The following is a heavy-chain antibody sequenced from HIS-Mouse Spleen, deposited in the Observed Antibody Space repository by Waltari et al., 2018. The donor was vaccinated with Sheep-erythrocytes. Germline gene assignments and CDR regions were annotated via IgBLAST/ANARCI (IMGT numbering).Heavy chain of an antibody. CDR2: ISSSSSYI. J-gene: IGHJ3*02. CDR3: ARDSTSDAFDI. D-gene: IGHD6-6*01. CDR1: GFPFSRYS. V-gene: IGHV3-21*01. Sequence: EVQLVESGGGMVKPGGSLRLSCAASGFPFSRYSMTWVRQAPGKGLEWVSSISSSSSYIYYADSVKGRFTISRDNAKNSLYLQMNSLRAEDPAVYYCARDSTSDAFDIWGQGTMVTVSS.